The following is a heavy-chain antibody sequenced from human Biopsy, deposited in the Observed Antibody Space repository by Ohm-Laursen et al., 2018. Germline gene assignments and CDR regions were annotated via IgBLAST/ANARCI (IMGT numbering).Heavy chain of an antibody. CDR1: RDSISNYY. CDR2: IYYTGST. V-gene: IGHV4-59*12. CDR3: VRGVDYYDPYHYYALDV. J-gene: IGHJ6*02. Sequence: SDTLSLTCTVSRDSISNYYWTWIRQSPGKGLEWIGYIYYTGSTNYNPSVKSRVTISVDTSKNQFSLKVRSVTAADTAVYYCVRGVDYYDPYHYYALDVWGQGTTVTVPS. D-gene: IGHD3-22*01.